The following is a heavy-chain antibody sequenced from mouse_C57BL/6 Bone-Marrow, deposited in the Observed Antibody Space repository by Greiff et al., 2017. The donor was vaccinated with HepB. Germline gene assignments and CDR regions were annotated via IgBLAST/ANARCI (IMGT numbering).Heavy chain of an antibody. CDR1: GFTFSSYG. D-gene: IGHD4-1*01. J-gene: IGHJ2*01. CDR2: ISSGGSYT. V-gene: IGHV5-6*01. CDR3: ARHGLAYYFDY. Sequence: EVKLVESGGDLVKPGGSLKLSCAASGFTFSSYGMSWVRQTPDKRLEWVATISSGGSYTYYPDSVKGRFTISRDNAKNTLYLQMSSLKSEDTAMYYCARHGLAYYFDYWGQGTTLTVSS.